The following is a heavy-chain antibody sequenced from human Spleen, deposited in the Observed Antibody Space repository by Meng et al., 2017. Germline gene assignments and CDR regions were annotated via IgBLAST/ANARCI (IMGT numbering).Heavy chain of an antibody. J-gene: IGHJ4*02. V-gene: IGHV1-2*06. CDR2: INTKSGDT. CDR3: ARDEDISAAGKLFGDY. CDR1: VYTFPDYW. D-gene: IGHD6-13*01. Sequence: ASVQVSCKASVYTFPDYWLHWVRRAPGQGLEWMGRINTKSGDTHYAQRFQGRVTMTGDTSISTAYMELSGLRSDDTAMYYCARDEDISAAGKLFGDYWGQGTLVTVSS.